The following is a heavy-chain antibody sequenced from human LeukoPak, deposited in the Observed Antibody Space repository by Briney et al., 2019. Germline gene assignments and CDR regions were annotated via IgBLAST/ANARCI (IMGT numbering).Heavy chain of an antibody. D-gene: IGHD5-24*01. Sequence: QPGRSLRLSCAASGFTFSNYWMHWVRQAPGKGLVWVSRINSDGINTSYADSVKGRFTISRDNAKNSLYLQMNSLRAEDTAVYYCARGWRWLDFWGQGTLVTVSS. CDR1: GFTFSNYW. J-gene: IGHJ4*02. V-gene: IGHV3-74*01. CDR2: INSDGINT. CDR3: ARGWRWLDF.